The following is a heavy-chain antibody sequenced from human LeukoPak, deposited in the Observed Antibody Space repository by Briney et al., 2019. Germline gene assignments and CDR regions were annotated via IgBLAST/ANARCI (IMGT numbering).Heavy chain of an antibody. D-gene: IGHD7-27*01. V-gene: IGHV3-23*01. CDR3: AKDFISGDGKWEVDF. J-gene: IGHJ4*02. Sequence: GGSLRVSCAASGFTFTSYAMSWVRQAPGKGLEWVSGIVGDGSDTYYADSVKGRFIISRDNSKNTLYLQMNNLSAEDAAMYYCAKDFISGDGKWEVDFWGQGTLVTVSS. CDR2: IVGDGSDT. CDR1: GFTFTSYA.